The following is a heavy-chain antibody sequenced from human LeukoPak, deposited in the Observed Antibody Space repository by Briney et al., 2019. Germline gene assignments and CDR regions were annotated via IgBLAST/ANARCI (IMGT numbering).Heavy chain of an antibody. CDR2: MNPNSGNT. Sequence: ASVKASCKASGYTFTSYDINWVRQATGQGLEWMGWMNPNSGNTGYAQKFQGRVTMTRNTSISTAYMELSSLRSEDTAVYYCARATRGIVVVPAATNKYYFDYWGQGTLVTVSS. CDR3: ARATRGIVVVPAATNKYYFDY. CDR1: GYTFTSYD. J-gene: IGHJ4*02. D-gene: IGHD2-2*01. V-gene: IGHV1-8*01.